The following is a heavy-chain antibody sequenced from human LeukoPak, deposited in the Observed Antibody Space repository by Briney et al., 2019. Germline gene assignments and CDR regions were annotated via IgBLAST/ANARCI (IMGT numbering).Heavy chain of an antibody. J-gene: IGHJ4*02. Sequence: PGGSLRLSCAASGVTFSSYSMSWVRQAPGKGLEWVSSISGSGGRIDYADSVKGRFTISRDNSKNTLSLQMNSLTAEDTAVYYCAKNPRLEGWIYFDSWGQGILVTVSS. CDR1: GVTFSSYS. V-gene: IGHV3-23*01. D-gene: IGHD1-1*01. CDR3: AKNPRLEGWIYFDS. CDR2: ISGSGGRI.